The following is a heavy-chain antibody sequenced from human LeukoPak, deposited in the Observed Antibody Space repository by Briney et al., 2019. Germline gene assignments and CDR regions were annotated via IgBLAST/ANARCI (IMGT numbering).Heavy chain of an antibody. Sequence: PSASLSLTCTASGGSISRHYWSWIRQPPGKGLEWVGHITYSGSTRYNPSFQSRVTISLDTSKTHFSLKLASVTAADTAVYYCARLLNNDNSGYPDTFDRWRPGTMVTDCS. CDR2: ITYSGST. CDR1: GGSISRHY. CDR3: ARLLNNDNSGYPDTFDR. D-gene: IGHD3-22*01. J-gene: IGHJ3*02. V-gene: IGHV4-59*08.